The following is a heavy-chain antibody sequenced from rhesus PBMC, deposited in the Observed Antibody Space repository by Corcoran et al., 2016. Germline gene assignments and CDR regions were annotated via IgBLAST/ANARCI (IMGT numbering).Heavy chain of an antibody. D-gene: IGHD6-25*01. CDR3: ARRLRVAAAGTLYYFDY. CDR2: ISWNDDK. J-gene: IGHJ4*01. CDR1: GFSLSTSAMA. Sequence: QLTLTESGPALVNPTQTLTLTCTFSGFSLSTSAMAVGWIRQSSRKTLEWLAHISWNDDKYYSTSLKSRLTISKDTSKNQVVLTMTNMDPVDTATYYCARRLRVAAAGTLYYFDYWGQGVLVTVSS. V-gene: IGHV2-1*01.